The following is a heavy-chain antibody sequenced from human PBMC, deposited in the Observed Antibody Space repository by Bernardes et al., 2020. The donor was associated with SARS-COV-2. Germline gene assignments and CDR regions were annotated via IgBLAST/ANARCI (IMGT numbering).Heavy chain of an antibody. V-gene: IGHV1-46*01. CDR3: ARSPSDFYGMDV. Sequence: ASLKVYCKASGYTLTTYFIHWVRQAPGQGLEWMGIIDPSGGTTTYAQIFQGRVTMTRDTATSTVHMALTSLRSEDTAVYYCARSPSDFYGMDVWGHGTTVTVSS. J-gene: IGHJ6*02. CDR2: IDPSGGTT. CDR1: GYTLTTYF.